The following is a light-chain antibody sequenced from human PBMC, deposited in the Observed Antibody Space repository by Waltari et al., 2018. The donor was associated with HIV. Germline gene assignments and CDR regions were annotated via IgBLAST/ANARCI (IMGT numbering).Light chain of an antibody. V-gene: IGLV1-51*01. CDR1: NYNLGHNF. CDR2: DKE. Sequence: HSILTQSPSVSAAPGQKVTVSFSRDNYNLGHNFVSLYQQVPGRVPRLLIYDKEKRPSGIPERFSAFKAGVSATLVIAGLQIVDEADYYCGTWDSSLSLYVFGPGTTVAVL. CDR3: GTWDSSLSLYV. J-gene: IGLJ1*01.